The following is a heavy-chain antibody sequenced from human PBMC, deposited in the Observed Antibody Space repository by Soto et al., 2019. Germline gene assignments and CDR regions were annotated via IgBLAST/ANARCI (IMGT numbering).Heavy chain of an antibody. CDR3: NRGSEYDFWSGYL. D-gene: IGHD3-3*01. J-gene: IGHJ4*02. CDR2: IVPMFGTS. Sequence: QERLVQSGAEVRKPGSSVNVSCKVTGGTSTRYAINWVRQAPGQGLERMGGIVPMFGTSKYAQKFQGRVTITADTSTNIAYMELRSLRSEDTAVYYCNRGSEYDFWSGYLWGQGTLVSVSS. V-gene: IGHV1-69*06. CDR1: GGTSTRYA.